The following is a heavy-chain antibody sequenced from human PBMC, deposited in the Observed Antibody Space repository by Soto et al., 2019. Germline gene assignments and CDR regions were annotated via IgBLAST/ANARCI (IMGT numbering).Heavy chain of an antibody. CDR1: GGSISSYF. CDR3: ARDLAAVPRAFDY. V-gene: IGHV4-59*01. CDR2: AYYTGTT. Sequence: SETLSLTCTVSGGSISSYFYIWVRQPPGKGLEWIGSAYYTGTTDYNPSLKSRVTISVDTSKTQFSLNLRSVTAADTAVYYCARDLAAVPRAFDYWGRGTLVTVSS. J-gene: IGHJ4*02. D-gene: IGHD6-13*01.